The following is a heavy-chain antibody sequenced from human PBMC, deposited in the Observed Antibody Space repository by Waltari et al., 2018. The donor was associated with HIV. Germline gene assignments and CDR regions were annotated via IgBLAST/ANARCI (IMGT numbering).Heavy chain of an antibody. D-gene: IGHD3-22*01. CDR3: AKDLSSISMIVPRSYFDY. CDR1: GLTFSSYG. V-gene: IGHV3-23*01. J-gene: IGHJ4*02. CDR2: ISNSGGST. Sequence: EVQMLESGGGLVQPGGSLRLSCAASGLTFSSYGMSWVRQAPGKGLEWVSAISNSGGSTYYADSVKGRFTISRDNSKNTLYLQMNSLRDEDTAVYYCAKDLSSISMIVPRSYFDYWGQGTLVTVSS.